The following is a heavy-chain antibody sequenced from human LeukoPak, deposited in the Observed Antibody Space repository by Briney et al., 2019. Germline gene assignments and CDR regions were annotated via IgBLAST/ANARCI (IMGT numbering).Heavy chain of an antibody. CDR1: GYTFTGYY. Sequence: ASVKVSCKASGYTFTGYYMHWVRPAPGQGLEWMGWINPNSGGTNYAQKFQGRVTMTRDTSISTAYMELSRLRSDDTAVYYCARDPYSSGWYTTAHFDYWGQGTLVTVSS. D-gene: IGHD6-19*01. V-gene: IGHV1-2*02. CDR3: ARDPYSSGWYTTAHFDY. J-gene: IGHJ4*02. CDR2: INPNSGGT.